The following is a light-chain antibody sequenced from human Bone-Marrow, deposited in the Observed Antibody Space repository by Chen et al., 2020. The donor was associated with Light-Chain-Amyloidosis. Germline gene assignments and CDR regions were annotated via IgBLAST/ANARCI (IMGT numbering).Light chain of an antibody. V-gene: IGLV3-25*03. CDR2: RDT. J-gene: IGLJ2*01. Sequence: SYELTQPPSVSGSPGQTARITCSGDDLPTKYAYWYQQKPGQAPVLVIHRDTERPSGISEPFSGSSSGTTATLTISGVQAEDEADYHCQSADSSGTYEVIFGGGTKLTVL. CDR1: DLPTKY. CDR3: QSADSSGTYEVI.